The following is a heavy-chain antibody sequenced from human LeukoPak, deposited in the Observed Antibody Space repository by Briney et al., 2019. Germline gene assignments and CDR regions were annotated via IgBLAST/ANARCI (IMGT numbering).Heavy chain of an antibody. CDR1: GYTFTSYD. V-gene: IGHV1-8*01. J-gene: IGHJ3*02. CDR3: ASTYYYDSSGYYLDAFDI. CDR2: MDPNSGNT. D-gene: IGHD3-22*01. Sequence: ASVKVSCKASGYTFTSYDINWVRQATGQGLEWMGWMDPNSGNTGYAQKFQGRVTMTRNTPISTAYMELTSLRSEDTAVYYCASTYYYDSSGYYLDAFDIWGQGTMVTVSS.